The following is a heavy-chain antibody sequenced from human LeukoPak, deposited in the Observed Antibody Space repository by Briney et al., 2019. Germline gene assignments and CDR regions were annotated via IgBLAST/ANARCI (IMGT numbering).Heavy chain of an antibody. CDR3: AVVVVSRLIIDY. D-gene: IGHD3-22*01. CDR1: GGSISSGSYY. J-gene: IGHJ4*02. Sequence: SETLSLTCTVSGGSISSGSYYWSWIRQPAGKGLEWIGRIYTSGSTNYNPSLKSRVTISVDTSKNQFSLKLSSVTAADTAVYYCAVVVVSRLIIDYWGQGTLVTVSS. CDR2: IYTSGST. V-gene: IGHV4-61*02.